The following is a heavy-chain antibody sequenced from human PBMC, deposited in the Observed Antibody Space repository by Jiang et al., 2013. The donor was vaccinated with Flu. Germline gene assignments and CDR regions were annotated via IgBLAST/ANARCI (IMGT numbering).Heavy chain of an antibody. V-gene: IGHV3-30-3*01. CDR3: ARDNGYSYGFDY. J-gene: IGHJ4*02. Sequence: GRSLRLSCAASGFTFSSYAMHWVRQAPGKGLEWVAVISYDGSNKYYADSVKGRFTISRDNSKNTLYLQMNSLRAEDTAVYYCARDNGYSYGFDYWGQGTLVTVSS. CDR2: ISYDGSNK. D-gene: IGHD5-18*01. CDR1: GFTFSSYA.